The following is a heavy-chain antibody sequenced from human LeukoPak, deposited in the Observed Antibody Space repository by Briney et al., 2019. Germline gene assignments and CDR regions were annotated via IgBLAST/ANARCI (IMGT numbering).Heavy chain of an antibody. D-gene: IGHD3-10*01. V-gene: IGHV3-23*01. CDR3: AKRGVAIRVFLVGFHKEAYYFDS. J-gene: IGHJ4*02. Sequence: GGSLRLSCAVSGITLSNCGMSWVRQAPGKGLEWVAGLSGSSGGTNYADSVQGRFTISRDNPKNTLYLQMNSLRAEDTAVYFCAKRGVAIRVFLVGFHKEAYYFDSWGQGALVTVSS. CDR1: GITLSNCG. CDR2: LSGSSGGT.